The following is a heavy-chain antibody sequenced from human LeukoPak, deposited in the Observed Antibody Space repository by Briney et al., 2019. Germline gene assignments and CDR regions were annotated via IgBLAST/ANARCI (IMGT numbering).Heavy chain of an antibody. CDR1: GGSFSGYY. D-gene: IGHD5-12*01. J-gene: IGHJ3*02. CDR3: ATLRSPPNAFDI. CDR2: INHSGST. Sequence: SETLSLTCAVYGGSFSGYYWSWIRQPPGKGLEWIGEINHSGSTNYNPSLKSRVTTSVHASKNQFSLKLSSVTAADTAVYFCATLRSPPNAFDIWGQGTMVTVSS. V-gene: IGHV4-34*01.